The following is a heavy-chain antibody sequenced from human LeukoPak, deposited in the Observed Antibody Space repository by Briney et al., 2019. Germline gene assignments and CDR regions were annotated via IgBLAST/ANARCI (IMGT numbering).Heavy chain of an antibody. CDR1: GYTFTSYD. CDR3: ARWGYSGSYYGQKYFDY. D-gene: IGHD1-26*01. Sequence: ASVKVSCKASGYTFTSYDINWVRQATGQGLEWMGWMNPNSGNTGYAQKFQGRVTITRNTSISSAYMELSSLRSEDTAVYYCARWGYSGSYYGQKYFDYWGQGTLVTVSS. V-gene: IGHV1-8*03. CDR2: MNPNSGNT. J-gene: IGHJ4*02.